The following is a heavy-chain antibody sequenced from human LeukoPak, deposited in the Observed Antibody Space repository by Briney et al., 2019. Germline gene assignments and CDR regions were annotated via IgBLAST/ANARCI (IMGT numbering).Heavy chain of an antibody. CDR3: VRGASVFDY. J-gene: IGHJ4*02. CDR2: VHPTGST. V-gene: IGHV4-61*02. CDR1: GASIIGGSFF. Sequence: PSETLSLTCTVSGASIIGGSFFWSWIRQPAGRAPEWSGRVHPTGSTNYNPSLSNRVIVSLDTSNNQFSLRLMSVTAADSAVYYCVRGASVFDYWGQGAPVTVSS.